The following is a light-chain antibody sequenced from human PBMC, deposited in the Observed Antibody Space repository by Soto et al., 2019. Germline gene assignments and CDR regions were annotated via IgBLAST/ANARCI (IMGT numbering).Light chain of an antibody. CDR3: QQFSSYPLT. J-gene: IGKJ4*01. CDR2: DAS. CDR1: QTVSRN. Sequence: EVVMTQSPATLSVSPGERATVSCRASQTVSRNVAWYQQKPGQAPRLLIYDASTRATGTPDRFIATGSGTEFTLTISRLEPEDFAVYYCQQFSSYPLTFGGGTKVEIK. V-gene: IGKV3-15*01.